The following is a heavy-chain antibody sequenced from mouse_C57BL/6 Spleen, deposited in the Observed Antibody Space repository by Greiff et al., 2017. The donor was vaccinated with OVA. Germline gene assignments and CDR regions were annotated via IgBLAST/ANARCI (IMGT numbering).Heavy chain of an antibody. CDR2: IDPSDSYT. V-gene: IGHV1-59*01. CDR3: ARKTAY. Sequence: QVQLKQPGAELVRPGTSVKLSCKASGYTFTSYWMHWVKQRPGQGLEWIGVIDPSDSYTNYNQKFKGKATLTVDTSSSTAYMQLSSLTSEDSAVYYCARKTAYWGQGTLVTVSA. CDR1: GYTFTSYW. J-gene: IGHJ3*01.